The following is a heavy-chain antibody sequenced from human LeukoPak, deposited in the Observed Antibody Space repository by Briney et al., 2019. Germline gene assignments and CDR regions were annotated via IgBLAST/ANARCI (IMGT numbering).Heavy chain of an antibody. CDR1: GGSISSYY. D-gene: IGHD6-19*01. J-gene: IGHJ4*02. CDR3: ARDSNGWYFDY. CDR2: IYYSGST. Sequence: PSETLSLTCTVSGGSISSYYWSWIRQPPGKGLEWIGYIYYSGSTNYNPSLKSRVTISVDTSKNQFSLKLSSVTAADTAVYYRARDSNGWYFDYWGQGTLVTVSS. V-gene: IGHV4-59*01.